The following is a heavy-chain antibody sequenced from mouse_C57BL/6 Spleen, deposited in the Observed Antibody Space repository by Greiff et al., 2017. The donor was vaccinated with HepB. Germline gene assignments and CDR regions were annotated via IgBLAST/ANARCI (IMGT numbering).Heavy chain of an antibody. D-gene: IGHD2-4*01. Sequence: LQQPGAELVKPGASVKLSCKASGYTFTSYWMQWVKQRPGQGLEWIGEIDPSDSYTNYNQKFKGKATLTVDTSSSTAYMQLSSLTSEDSAVYYCARRKNDYDGKDFDYWGQGTTLTVSS. V-gene: IGHV1-50*01. J-gene: IGHJ2*01. CDR3: ARRKNDYDGKDFDY. CDR2: IDPSDSYT. CDR1: GYTFTSYW.